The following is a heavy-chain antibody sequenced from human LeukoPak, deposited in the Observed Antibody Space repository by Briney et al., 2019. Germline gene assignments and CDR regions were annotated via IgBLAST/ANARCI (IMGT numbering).Heavy chain of an antibody. Sequence: SQTLSLTCTVSGGSISSSGYYWGWIRQTPGKGLEWIGSIYYSGSNYHNPSLKSRVSMSVDTSKNQFSLKLSSVTAADTAVYYCANMGYSYAPGLFDPWGQGTLVTVSS. J-gene: IGHJ5*02. CDR3: ANMGYSYAPGLFDP. CDR2: IYYSGSN. D-gene: IGHD5-18*01. CDR1: GGSISSSGYY. V-gene: IGHV4-39*07.